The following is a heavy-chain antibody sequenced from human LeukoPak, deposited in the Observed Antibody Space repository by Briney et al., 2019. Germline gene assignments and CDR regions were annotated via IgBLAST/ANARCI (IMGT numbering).Heavy chain of an antibody. Sequence: QTGGSLRLSCAASGFTFSSYAMSWVRQAPGKGLEWVSAISGSGGSSYYADSVKGRFTISRDNAKNSLYLQMNSLRAEDTAVYYCARVGTYYYDSSGYADNWFDPWGQGTLVTVSS. D-gene: IGHD3-22*01. J-gene: IGHJ5*02. V-gene: IGHV3-23*01. CDR2: ISGSGGSS. CDR3: ARVGTYYYDSSGYADNWFDP. CDR1: GFTFSSYA.